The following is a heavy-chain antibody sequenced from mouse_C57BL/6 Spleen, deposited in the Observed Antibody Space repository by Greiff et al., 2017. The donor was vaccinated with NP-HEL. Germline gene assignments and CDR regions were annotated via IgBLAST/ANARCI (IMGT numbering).Heavy chain of an antibody. CDR3: ARACDYDWGAVV. D-gene: IGHD2-4*01. Sequence: VQLQESGAELVRPGTSVKVSCKASGYAFTNYLIEWVKQRPGQGLEWIGVINPGSGGTNYNEKFKGKATLTADKSSSTAYMQLSSLTSEDSAVYFCARACDYDWGAVVWGTGTTVTVSS. J-gene: IGHJ1*03. V-gene: IGHV1-54*01. CDR2: INPGSGGT. CDR1: GYAFTNYL.